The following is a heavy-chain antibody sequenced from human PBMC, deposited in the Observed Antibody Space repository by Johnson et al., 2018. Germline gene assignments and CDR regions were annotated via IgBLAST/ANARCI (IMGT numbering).Heavy chain of an antibody. J-gene: IGHJ4*02. Sequence: QVQLQQWGAGLLRPSETLSLTCAVFGGSFGDYYWTWIRQSPGKGLEWIGDIYHSDNTNYNPSLKGRVSISVHTSKNQFSLRLGSVTAADTAVYYWARLFYSAFDLGFDYWGQGTLVTVSS. V-gene: IGHV4-34*01. D-gene: IGHD5-12*01. CDR3: ARLFYSAFDLGFDY. CDR1: GGSFGDYY. CDR2: IYHSDNT.